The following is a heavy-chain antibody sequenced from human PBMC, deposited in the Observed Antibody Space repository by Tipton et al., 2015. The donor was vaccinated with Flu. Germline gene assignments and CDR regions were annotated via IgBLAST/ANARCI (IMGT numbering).Heavy chain of an antibody. CDR3: AREREFSYGYGFDY. CDR2: IYTNVNT. D-gene: IGHD5-18*01. Sequence: TLSLTRTVSGGSISRGSYYYNWIRQPAGEGLEWIGRIYTNVNTNYKASLKSRVTISIDRSRNQFSLRLSSVTAADTAMYYCAREREFSYGYGFDYWGQGTLVTISS. CDR1: GGSISRGSYY. J-gene: IGHJ4*02. V-gene: IGHV4-61*02.